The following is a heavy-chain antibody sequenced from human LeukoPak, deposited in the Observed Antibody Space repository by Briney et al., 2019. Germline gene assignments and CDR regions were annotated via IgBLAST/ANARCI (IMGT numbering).Heavy chain of an antibody. CDR2: IYYSGTT. CDR3: ARLMVLAGHRGAVDI. D-gene: IGHD2-2*01. CDR1: GGSISGHALY. V-gene: IGHV4-39*01. Sequence: SETLSLSCAVSGGSISGHALYWVCIRPPPGKGLESIGSIYYSGTTFYNAYIEISATISVDSSTPHFSLLLSSETAADTAVFFCARLMVLAGHRGAVDIWGQGTMVTVSS. J-gene: IGHJ3*02.